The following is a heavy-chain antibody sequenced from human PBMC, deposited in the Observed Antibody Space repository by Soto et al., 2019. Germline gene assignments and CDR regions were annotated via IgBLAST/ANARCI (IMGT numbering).Heavy chain of an antibody. J-gene: IGHJ5*02. CDR1: GGSISSYY. CDR3: ARLKGYCSGGSCYGSTPRFQFDP. D-gene: IGHD2-15*01. CDR2: IYYSGST. Sequence: SETLSLTXTVSGGSISSYYWSWIRQPPGKGLEWIGYIYYSGSTNYNPSLKSRVTISVDTSKNQFSLKLSSVTAADTAVYYCARLKGYCSGGSCYGSTPRFQFDPWGQGTLVTVSS. V-gene: IGHV4-59*01.